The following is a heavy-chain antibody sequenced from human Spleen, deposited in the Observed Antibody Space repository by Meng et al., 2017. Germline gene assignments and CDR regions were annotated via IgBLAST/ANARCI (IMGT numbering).Heavy chain of an antibody. V-gene: IGHV3-23*01. CDR2: ISNSGIST. CDR3: ARDLLPAYGYCSGGSCSPPNNWFDP. D-gene: IGHD2-15*01. CDR1: GFTFSSYA. J-gene: IGHJ5*02. Sequence: GESLKISCSASGFTFSSYAMAWVRQAPGKGLEWVSAISNSGISTYYADSVKGRFTISRDNSKNTLYLQLSSLRSEDTAVYYCARDLLPAYGYCSGGSCSPPNNWFDPWGQGTLVTVSS.